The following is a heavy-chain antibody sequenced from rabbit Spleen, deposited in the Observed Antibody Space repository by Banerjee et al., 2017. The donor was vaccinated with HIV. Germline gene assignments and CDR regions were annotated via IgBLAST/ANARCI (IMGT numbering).Heavy chain of an antibody. J-gene: IGHJ4*01. CDR3: AREYLYSSGWGL. CDR2: IYTTSGNT. CDR1: GFSFSSSYM. V-gene: IGHV1S45*01. Sequence: QQQLVESGGGLVKPGASLALTCTASGFSFSSSYMMCWVRQAPGKGLEWIGCIYTTSGNTWYASWVNGRFTISKTSSTVDLKMTSLTAADTATYFCAREYLYSSGWGLWGPGTLVTVS. D-gene: IGHD4-1*01.